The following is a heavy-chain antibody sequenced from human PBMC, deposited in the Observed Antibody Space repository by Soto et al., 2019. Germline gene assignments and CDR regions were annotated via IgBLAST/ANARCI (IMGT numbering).Heavy chain of an antibody. V-gene: IGHV1-46*03. CDR1: GYTFTSYY. CDR3: ARGGGTVVVTAPYDN. J-gene: IGHJ4*02. D-gene: IGHD2-21*02. Sequence: QVQLVQSGAEVKKPGASVKVSCKASGYTFTSYYMNWVRQAPGQGLEWLGIINPSGGYTTYAQRSVGSFRXTXXXAXXTVHMERGSLTSEDTAEYSYARGGGTVVVTAPYDNGGQGTPVTVSA. CDR2: INPSGGYT.